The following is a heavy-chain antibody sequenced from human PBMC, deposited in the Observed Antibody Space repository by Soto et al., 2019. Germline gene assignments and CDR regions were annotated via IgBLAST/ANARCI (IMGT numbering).Heavy chain of an antibody. J-gene: IGHJ6*02. CDR3: ASDSVGEGIREYYYGMDV. CDR2: ISAYNGNT. D-gene: IGHD1-26*01. V-gene: IGHV1-18*01. CDR1: GYTFTSYG. Sequence: QVQLVQSGAEVKKPGASVKVSCKASGYTFTSYGISWVRQAPGQGLEWMGWISAYNGNTNYAQKLQGRVTMTTDTPPRTAEMVLRSRRSDDTAVNYCASDSVGEGIREYYYGMDVWGQGTTVTVSS.